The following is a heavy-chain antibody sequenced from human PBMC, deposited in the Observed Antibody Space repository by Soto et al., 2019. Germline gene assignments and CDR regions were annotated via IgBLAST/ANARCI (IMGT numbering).Heavy chain of an antibody. J-gene: IGHJ4*02. CDR3: ARDSGYAEN. Sequence: QVQLVQSGAEVKRLGASVKVSCKTSGYTFTNIHWVRQAPGQRLEWMGWINAGNGDTKYSQNFQDRVTITRDTSANTAYLEVSSLRSEDTAVYYCARDSGYAENWGQGTLVALSS. CDR1: GYTFTN. V-gene: IGHV1-3*01. D-gene: IGHD5-12*01. CDR2: INAGNGDT.